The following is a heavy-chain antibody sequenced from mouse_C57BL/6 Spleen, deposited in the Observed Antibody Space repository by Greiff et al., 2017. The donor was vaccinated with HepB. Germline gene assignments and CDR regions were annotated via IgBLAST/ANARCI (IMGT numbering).Heavy chain of an antibody. Sequence: VQLQQSGAELMKPGASVKLSCKATGYTFTGYWIEWVKQRPGHGLEWIGEILPGSGSTNYNEKFKGKATFTADTSSNTAYMQLGSLTTEDSAIYYCARPIYDGYYGGFAWFAYWGQGTLVTVSA. CDR2: ILPGSGST. CDR1: GYTFTGYW. V-gene: IGHV1-9*01. D-gene: IGHD2-3*01. J-gene: IGHJ3*01. CDR3: ARPIYDGYYGGFAWFAY.